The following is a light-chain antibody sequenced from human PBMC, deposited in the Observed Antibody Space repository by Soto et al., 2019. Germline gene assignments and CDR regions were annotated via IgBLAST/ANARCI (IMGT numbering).Light chain of an antibody. CDR3: AAWDDSLNGVV. J-gene: IGLJ3*02. CDR1: SSNIGSTT. V-gene: IGLV1-44*01. Sequence: QSVLTQPPSASGTPGQRVTIACSGSSSNIGSTTVKWYQQLPGTAPKLLIDNNNQRPSGVPDRFSGSKSGTSASLAISGLQSEDEADYYCAAWDDSLNGVVFGGGTKVTVL. CDR2: NNN.